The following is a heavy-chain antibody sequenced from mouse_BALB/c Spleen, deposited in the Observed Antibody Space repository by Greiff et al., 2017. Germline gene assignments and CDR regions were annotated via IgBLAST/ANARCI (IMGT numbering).Heavy chain of an antibody. J-gene: IGHJ4*01. D-gene: IGHD1-1*01. CDR1: GYTFSSYW. CDR2: ILPGSGST. CDR3: ARRGSSPYAMDY. V-gene: IGHV1-9*01. Sequence: QVQLQQSGAELMKPGASVKISCKATGYTFSSYWIEWVKQRPGHGLEWIGEILPGSGSTNYNEKFKGKATFTADTSSNTAYKQLSSLTSEDSAVYYCARRGSSPYAMDYWGQGTSVTVSS.